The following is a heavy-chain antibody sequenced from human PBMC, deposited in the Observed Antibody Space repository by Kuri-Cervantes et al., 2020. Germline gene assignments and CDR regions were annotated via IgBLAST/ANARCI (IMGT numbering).Heavy chain of an antibody. CDR2: ISAYNGNT. CDR3: ARKFCSGGSCYSFWFDP. D-gene: IGHD2-15*01. Sequence: GASVKVSCKASGYTFTSYGISWVRQAPGQGLEWMGWISAYNGNTNYAQKLQGRVTMTTDTSTSTAYMELRSLRSDDTAVYYCARKFCSGGSCYSFWFDPWGQGTLVTVSS. J-gene: IGHJ5*02. V-gene: IGHV1-18*01. CDR1: GYTFTSYG.